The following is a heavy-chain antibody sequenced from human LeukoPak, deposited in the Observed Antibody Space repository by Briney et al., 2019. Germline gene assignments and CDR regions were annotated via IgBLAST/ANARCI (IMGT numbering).Heavy chain of an antibody. CDR2: MNPNSGNT. Sequence: GASVKVSCKASGYTFTSYDINWVRQATGQGLEWMGWMNPNSGNTGYAQKFQGRVTMTRNTSISTAYMELSSLRSEDTAVYYCARGRVFCSSTSCYLDYWGQGTLVTVSS. V-gene: IGHV1-8*01. D-gene: IGHD2-2*01. CDR1: GYTFTSYD. J-gene: IGHJ4*02. CDR3: ARGRVFCSSTSCYLDY.